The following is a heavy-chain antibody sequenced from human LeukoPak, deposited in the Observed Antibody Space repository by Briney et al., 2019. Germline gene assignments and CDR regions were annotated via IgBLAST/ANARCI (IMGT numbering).Heavy chain of an antibody. V-gene: IGHV4-4*02. J-gene: IGHJ4*02. CDR3: SRENGAFSPFGC. D-gene: IGHD2-8*01. Sequence: SWTLPLTCGVSGGFISNTNRWSWIRQSPGQGLEWVGENSLSGLTNSSPSLNGRVTMSLDMPKNQLSLNLRSVTAADTAVYYCSRENGAFSPFGCWGQGTLVAVTP. CDR2: NSLSGLT. CDR1: GGFISNTNR.